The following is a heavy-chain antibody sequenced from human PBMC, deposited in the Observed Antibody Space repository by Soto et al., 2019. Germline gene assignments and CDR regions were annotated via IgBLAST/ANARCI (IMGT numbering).Heavy chain of an antibody. CDR3: ARVAMIVAATGWFDP. CDR1: GFTFSSYW. Sequence: GGSLRLSCAASGFTFSSYWMSWVRQAPGKGLEWVANIKQDGSEKYYVDSVKGRFTISRDNAKNSLYLQMNSLRAEDTAVYYCARVAMIVAATGWFDPWGQGTLVTVSS. J-gene: IGHJ5*02. D-gene: IGHD2-15*01. V-gene: IGHV3-7*01. CDR2: IKQDGSEK.